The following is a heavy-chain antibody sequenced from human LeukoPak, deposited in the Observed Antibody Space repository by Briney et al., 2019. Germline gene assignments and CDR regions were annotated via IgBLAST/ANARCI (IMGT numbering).Heavy chain of an antibody. V-gene: IGHV3-30*04. D-gene: IGHD3-22*01. CDR3: ARDFERNTMIVVVIEPSGN. J-gene: IGHJ4*02. Sequence: HSGRSLRLSCAASGFTFSSYAMHWVRQAPGKGLEWVAVISYDGSDKYYADSVKGRFTISRDNSKNTLYLQVNSLRAEDTAVYYCARDFERNTMIVVVIEPSGNWGQGTLVTVSS. CDR2: ISYDGSDK. CDR1: GFTFSSYA.